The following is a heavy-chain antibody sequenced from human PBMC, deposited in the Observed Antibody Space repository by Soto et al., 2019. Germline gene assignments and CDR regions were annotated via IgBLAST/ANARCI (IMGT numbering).Heavy chain of an antibody. D-gene: IGHD2-2*01. J-gene: IGHJ4*02. V-gene: IGHV1-69*06. Sequence: QVQLVQSGAEVKKAGSSVKVSCKAAGGTFSRNAISWVRQAPGQGLEWMGGIIPFFDTANYAKKFQGRVTVSADKAKSTAYMELSSLTSEDTAVYYCARSTPQSGSFMQIFDYWGQGTLVTVSS. CDR3: ARSTPQSGSFMQIFDY. CDR1: GGTFSRNA. CDR2: IIPFFDTA.